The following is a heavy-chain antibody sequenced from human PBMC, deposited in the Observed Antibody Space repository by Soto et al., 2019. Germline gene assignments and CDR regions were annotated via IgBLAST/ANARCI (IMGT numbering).Heavy chain of an antibody. CDR1: SGSFSGYY. J-gene: IGHJ4*02. D-gene: IGHD6-6*01. Sequence: SETLSLTCSIYSGSFSGYYWSWIRQPPGKGLEWIGEISQSGNTNYSPSLKSRVSISIDTSKKQFSLNLASVSAADTAVYYCARAPKVSGSSQTRPDFWGQGALVTVSS. CDR2: ISQSGNT. V-gene: IGHV4-34*01. CDR3: ARAPKVSGSSQTRPDF.